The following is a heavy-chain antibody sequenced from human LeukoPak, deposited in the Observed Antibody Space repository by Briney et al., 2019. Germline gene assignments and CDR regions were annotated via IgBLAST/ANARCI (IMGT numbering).Heavy chain of an antibody. J-gene: IGHJ4*02. CDR1: GYTFTXXY. Sequence: APVTVSCKASGYTFTXXYMHWVRQXPGQGXXXXXIXXXSGXXXXXXXXXXXXXXXXXXXXTSTXXMXLSXLRSEDTAVYYCARARQMATIDYWGQGTLVTVSS. V-gene: IGHV1-46*01. D-gene: IGHD5-24*01. CDR3: ARARQMATIDY. CDR2: XXXSGXXX.